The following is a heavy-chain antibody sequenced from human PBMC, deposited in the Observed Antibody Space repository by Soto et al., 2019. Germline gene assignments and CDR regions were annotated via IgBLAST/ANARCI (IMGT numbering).Heavy chain of an antibody. CDR1: GGSFSGYY. D-gene: IGHD6-6*01. CDR3: ARGNQHSSSPLYWYFDL. Sequence: QVQLQQWGAGLLKPSETLSLTCAVYGGSFSGYYWTWIRQPPGKGLEWLGDINYSGSTNYNPSLKSRVTISVDTSKNHFSLQSSSVTAADTAVYYCARGNQHSSSPLYWYFDLWGRGTLVTVSS. J-gene: IGHJ2*01. CDR2: INYSGST. V-gene: IGHV4-34*01.